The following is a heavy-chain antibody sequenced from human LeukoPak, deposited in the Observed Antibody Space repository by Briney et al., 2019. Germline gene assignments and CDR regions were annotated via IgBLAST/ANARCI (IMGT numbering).Heavy chain of an antibody. D-gene: IGHD3-9*01. Sequence: GRSPRLSCAAPGFTFCSYGMHWVRQAPGKGLEWVAVISYDGSNKYYADSVKGRFTISRDNSKNTLYLQMNSLRAEDTAVYYCAKDLDTGYKYYYYGMDVWGKGTTVTVPS. CDR1: GFTFCSYG. CDR3: AKDLDTGYKYYYYGMDV. V-gene: IGHV3-30*18. J-gene: IGHJ6*04. CDR2: ISYDGSNK.